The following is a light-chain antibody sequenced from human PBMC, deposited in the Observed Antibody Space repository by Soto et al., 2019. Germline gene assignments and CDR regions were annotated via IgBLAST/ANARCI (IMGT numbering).Light chain of an antibody. J-gene: IGLJ1*01. Sequence: QSALTQPASVSGSPRQSITISCTGTSSDVGGYDYVSWYQQHPDKAPKCMIYEVTNRPSGVSHRFSGSKSGNTASLTISGLQAEDEADYYCSSYTSARTYVFGTGTKVTV. V-gene: IGLV2-14*01. CDR2: EVT. CDR1: SSDVGGYDY. CDR3: SSYTSARTYV.